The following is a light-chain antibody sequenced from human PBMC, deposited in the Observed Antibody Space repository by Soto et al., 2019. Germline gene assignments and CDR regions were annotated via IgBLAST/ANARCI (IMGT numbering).Light chain of an antibody. Sequence: EIVMTQSPATLSVSPVERATLSCRASQSVKTFLVWYQQRPGQAPRLLLHDASHRAAGIPARFSGSGFGTDFTLTISSLEPEDAAVYYCQQRSNWPPITFGQGTRLEI. J-gene: IGKJ5*01. CDR2: DAS. V-gene: IGKV3-11*01. CDR1: QSVKTF. CDR3: QQRSNWPPIT.